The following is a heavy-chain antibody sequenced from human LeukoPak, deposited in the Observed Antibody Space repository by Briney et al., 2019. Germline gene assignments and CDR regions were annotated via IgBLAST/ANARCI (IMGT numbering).Heavy chain of an antibody. CDR3: ATDHSMANTAWWFDP. Sequence: GASVKVSCKASGYTFTGYYIHWVRQAPGQGLEWMGWINPHSGGTNYAQKFQGRITMSRDTSTSTVYMELSSLRSEDTAFYYCATDHSMANTAWWFDPWGQGTLVTVSS. J-gene: IGHJ5*02. CDR1: GYTFTGYY. CDR2: INPHSGGT. D-gene: IGHD5-24*01. V-gene: IGHV1-2*02.